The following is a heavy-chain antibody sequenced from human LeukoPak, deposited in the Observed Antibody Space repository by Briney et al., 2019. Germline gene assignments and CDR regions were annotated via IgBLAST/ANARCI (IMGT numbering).Heavy chain of an antibody. D-gene: IGHD3-22*01. Sequence: SETPSLTCNVSTGSINNYYWTWIRQPPGNRLEWIGHIYYSGPTTYNPSLKSRVTISIDTSRNQFSLKLSSVTAADTAVYYCAHGSSGYNVFDVWGRGTVVAVSS. CDR3: AHGSSGYNVFDV. CDR1: TGSINNYY. J-gene: IGHJ3*01. CDR2: IYYSGPT. V-gene: IGHV4-59*08.